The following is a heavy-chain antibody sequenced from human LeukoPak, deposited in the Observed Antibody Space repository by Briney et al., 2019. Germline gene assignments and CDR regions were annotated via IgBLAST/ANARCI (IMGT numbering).Heavy chain of an antibody. D-gene: IGHD6-13*01. V-gene: IGHV4-34*01. CDR3: ARGHSSSRIGY. Sequence: SETLSLTCAVYGGSFSGYYWSWIRQPPGKGLEWIGEINHSGSTNYNPSLKSRVTISVDTSKNQFSLKLSSVTAADTAVYYCARGHSSSRIGYWGQGTLVTVSS. CDR1: GGSFSGYY. CDR2: INHSGST. J-gene: IGHJ4*02.